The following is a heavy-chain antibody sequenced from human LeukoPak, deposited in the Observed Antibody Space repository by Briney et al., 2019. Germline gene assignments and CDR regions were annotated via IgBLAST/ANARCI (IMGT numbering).Heavy chain of an antibody. Sequence: ASVKVSCKASGYTFTSYGISWVRQAPGQGLEWMGWISAYNDNTNYAQKLQGRVTMTTDTSTSTAYMELRSLRSDDTAVYYCARDGGRAYCGGDCYLFDYWGQGTLVTVSS. D-gene: IGHD2-21*02. J-gene: IGHJ4*02. CDR3: ARDGGRAYCGGDCYLFDY. CDR2: ISAYNDNT. CDR1: GYTFTSYG. V-gene: IGHV1-18*01.